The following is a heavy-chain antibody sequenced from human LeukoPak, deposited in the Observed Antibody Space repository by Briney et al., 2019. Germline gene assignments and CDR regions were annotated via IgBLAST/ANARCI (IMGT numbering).Heavy chain of an antibody. CDR1: GGTFSSYA. CDR2: IIPIFGTA. J-gene: IGHJ6*03. Sequence: ASVKVSCKASGGTFSSYAISWVRQAPGQGLEWMGGIIPIFGTANYAQKFQGRVTITTDESTSTAYMELSGLRSEDTAVYYCARSLTVYGSGSYYNVYYYYMDVWGKGTTVTVSS. V-gene: IGHV1-69*05. CDR3: ARSLTVYGSGSYYNVYYYYMDV. D-gene: IGHD3-10*01.